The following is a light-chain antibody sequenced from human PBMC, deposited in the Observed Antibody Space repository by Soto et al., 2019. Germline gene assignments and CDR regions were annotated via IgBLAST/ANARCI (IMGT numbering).Light chain of an antibody. CDR1: QDISNY. V-gene: IGKV1-33*01. CDR2: DAS. CDR3: QHYDNLLLT. J-gene: IGKJ4*01. Sequence: DIQMTQSPSSLSASVGDRVTITCQASQDISNYLNWYQQKPGKAPKLLIYDASNFETGVPSRFSGHGSGTDFTFAISSLQTEDIATYYCQHYDNLLLTFGGGTKVEIK.